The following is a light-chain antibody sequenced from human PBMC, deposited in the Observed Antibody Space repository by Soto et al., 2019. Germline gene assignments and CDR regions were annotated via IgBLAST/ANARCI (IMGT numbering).Light chain of an antibody. Sequence: DIQMTQSPSTLTASVGDRVTITCRASQSISSWLAWYQQKPGKAPKVLIYDASSLESGVPSRFSGSGSGTEFTLTISSLQPDYFATYYCQQYYSYPWTFGQGTKVEIK. CDR2: DAS. CDR3: QQYYSYPWT. V-gene: IGKV1-5*01. J-gene: IGKJ1*01. CDR1: QSISSW.